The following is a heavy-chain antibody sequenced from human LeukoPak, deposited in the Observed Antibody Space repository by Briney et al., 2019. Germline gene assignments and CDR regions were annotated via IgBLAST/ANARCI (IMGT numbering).Heavy chain of an antibody. V-gene: IGHV3-9*01. J-gene: IGHJ4*02. D-gene: IGHD6-13*01. CDR3: AKGNRIAAAGYFDY. CDR1: GFTFDDYA. Sequence: SLRLSCAASGFTFDDYAIHWVRQTPGKGLEWVSGISWNSGSIGYADSVKGRFTISRDNAKNSLYLQMNSLRAEDTALYYCAKGNRIAAAGYFDYWGQGTLVTVSS. CDR2: ISWNSGSI.